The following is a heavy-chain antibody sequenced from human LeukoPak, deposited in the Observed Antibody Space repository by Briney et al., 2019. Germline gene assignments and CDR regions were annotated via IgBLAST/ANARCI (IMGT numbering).Heavy chain of an antibody. CDR1: GYTFTGHY. J-gene: IGHJ4*02. CDR3: ARGRAGGLLQPIDY. CDR2: INPNSGGT. V-gene: IGHV1-2*02. Sequence: ASVKVPCKASGYTFTGHYMHWVRQAPGQGLEWMGWINPNSGGTNYAQKFQGRVTMTRDTSISTAYMELSRLRSDDTAVYYCARGRAGGLLQPIDYWGQGTLVTVSS. D-gene: IGHD1-26*01.